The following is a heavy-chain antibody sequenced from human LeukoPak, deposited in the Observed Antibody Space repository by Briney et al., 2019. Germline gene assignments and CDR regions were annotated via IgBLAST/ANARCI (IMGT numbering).Heavy chain of an antibody. J-gene: IGHJ5*02. CDR1: GFTFSSYE. CDR3: ARVRPPAAGVKGSFDP. V-gene: IGHV3-48*03. CDR2: ISSSGSTI. Sequence: PGRSLRLSCAASGFTFSSYEMNWVRQAPGKGLEWVSYISSSGSTIYYADSVKGRFTISGDNAKNSLYLQMNSLRAEDTAVYYCARVRPPAAGVKGSFDPWGQGTLVTVSS. D-gene: IGHD2-2*01.